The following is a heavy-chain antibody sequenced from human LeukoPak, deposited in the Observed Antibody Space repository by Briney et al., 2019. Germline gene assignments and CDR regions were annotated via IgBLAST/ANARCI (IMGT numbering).Heavy chain of an antibody. J-gene: IGHJ4*02. CDR3: ARYTHYGDDSYYLEY. D-gene: IGHD4/OR15-4a*01. Sequence: PSETLSLTCTVSGGSINNYWWGWVRQPPGKGLEWIGHVFHTGKTTYNASLQSRLIISVDTSKNQFSLNLFSVTAADTALYYCARYTHYGDDSYYLEYWRQGTLVTVSS. CDR1: GGSINNYW. V-gene: IGHV4-59*08. CDR2: VFHTGKT.